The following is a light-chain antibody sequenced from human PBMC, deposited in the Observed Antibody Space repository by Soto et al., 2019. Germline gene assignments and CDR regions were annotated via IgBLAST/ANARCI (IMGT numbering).Light chain of an antibody. CDR1: QYIRRY. CDR2: DAS. Sequence: DIQMTQSPSSLSSSVGDRVTITCRAGQYIRRYLNWYQQKPGKAPKLLIYDASSLESGVPSRFSGSGSGTEFTLTISSLQPDDFATYYCQQYNSYSTFGQGTKVDIK. V-gene: IGKV1-5*01. CDR3: QQYNSYST. J-gene: IGKJ1*01.